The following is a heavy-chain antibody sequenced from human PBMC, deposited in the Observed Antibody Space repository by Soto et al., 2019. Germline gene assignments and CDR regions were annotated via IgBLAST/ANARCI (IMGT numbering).Heavy chain of an antibody. CDR1: GFTFSSYS. V-gene: IGHV3-21*01. J-gene: IGHJ2*01. Sequence: GGSLRLSCAASGFTFSSYSMNWVRQAPGKGLEWVSSISSSSSYIYYADSVKGRFTISRDNAKNSLYLQMNSLRAEDTAVYYCARDRGGVYCGGDCSSYWYFDLWGRGTLVTVSS. CDR3: ARDRGGVYCGGDCSSYWYFDL. D-gene: IGHD2-21*02. CDR2: ISSSSSYI.